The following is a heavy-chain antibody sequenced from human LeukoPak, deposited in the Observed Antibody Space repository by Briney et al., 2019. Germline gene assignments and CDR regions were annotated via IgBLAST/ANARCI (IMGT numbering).Heavy chain of an antibody. CDR3: ARGAPTIVGVRDY. CDR1: GGTFSSYA. D-gene: IGHD1-26*01. Sequence: ASVKVSCKASGGTFSSYAISWVRQAPGQGLEWMGRIIPILGIANYAQKLQGRVTMTTDTSTSTAYMELRSLRSDDTAVYYCARGAPTIVGVRDYWGQGTLVTVSS. CDR2: IIPILGIA. V-gene: IGHV1-69*04. J-gene: IGHJ4*02.